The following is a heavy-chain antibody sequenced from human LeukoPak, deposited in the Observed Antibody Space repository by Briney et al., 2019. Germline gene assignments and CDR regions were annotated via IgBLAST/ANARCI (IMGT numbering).Heavy chain of an antibody. V-gene: IGHV1-46*01. CDR1: GYTFTSNY. Sequence: ASVKVSCKAFGYTFTSNYMHWVRQAPGQGPEWMGVISPSGGSTTYAQKFQGRVTLTRDMSTSTDYMELSSLRSEDTAVYYCATVIYYDTSGYPHFDYWGQGTLVTVSS. CDR3: ATVIYYDTSGYPHFDY. J-gene: IGHJ4*02. CDR2: ISPSGGST. D-gene: IGHD3-22*01.